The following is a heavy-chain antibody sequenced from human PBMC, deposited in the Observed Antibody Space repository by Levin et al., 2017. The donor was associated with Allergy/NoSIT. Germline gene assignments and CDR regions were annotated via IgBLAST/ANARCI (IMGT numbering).Heavy chain of an antibody. V-gene: IGHV3-49*03. J-gene: IGHJ4*02. CDR3: TRDSPYGSGSLFDY. Sequence: GGSLRLSCTASGFTFGDYAMSWFRQAPGKGLEWVGFIRSKAYGGTTEYAASVKGRFTISRDDSKSIAYLQMNSLKTEDTAVYYCTRDSPYGSGSLFDYWGQGTLVTVSS. D-gene: IGHD3-10*01. CDR1: GFTFGDYA. CDR2: IRSKAYGGTT.